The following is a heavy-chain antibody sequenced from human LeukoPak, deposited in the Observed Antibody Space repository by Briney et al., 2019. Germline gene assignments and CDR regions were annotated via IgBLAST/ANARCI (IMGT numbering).Heavy chain of an antibody. CDR3: AKGSGGRRPNWFDP. CDR2: INHSGST. CDR1: GGSFSGYY. D-gene: IGHD2-15*01. Sequence: PSETLSLTCAVYGGSFSGYYWSWIRQPPGKGLEWFGEINHSGSTNYNPSLKSRVTISVDTSKNQFSLKLSSVTAADTAVYYCAKGSGGRRPNWFDPWGQGTLVTVSS. V-gene: IGHV4-34*01. J-gene: IGHJ5*02.